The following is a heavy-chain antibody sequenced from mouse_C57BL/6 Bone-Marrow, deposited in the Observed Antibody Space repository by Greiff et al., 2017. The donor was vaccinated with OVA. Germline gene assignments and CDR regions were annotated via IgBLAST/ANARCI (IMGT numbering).Heavy chain of an antibody. D-gene: IGHD2-4*01. V-gene: IGHV1-12*01. CDR3: ARMGSFYDYDVHWYFDV. Sequence: LQQSGAELVRPGASVKMSCKASGYTFTSYNMHWVKQTPRQGLEWIGAIYPGNGDTSYNQKFKGKATLTVDKSSSTAYMQLSSLTSEDSAVYFCARMGSFYDYDVHWYFDVWGTGTTVTVSS. CDR2: IYPGNGDT. CDR1: GYTFTSYN. J-gene: IGHJ1*03.